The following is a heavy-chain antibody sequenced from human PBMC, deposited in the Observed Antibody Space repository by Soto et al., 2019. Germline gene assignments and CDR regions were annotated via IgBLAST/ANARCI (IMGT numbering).Heavy chain of an antibody. J-gene: IGHJ5*02. CDR1: GGTFSSYA. CDR3: ARDQDLMLRGAWFDP. CDR2: IIPIFGTA. D-gene: IGHD2-8*01. Sequence: QVQLVQSGAEVKKPGSSVKVSCKASGGTFSSYAISWVRQAPGQGLEWMGGIIPIFGTANYAQKFQGRVTIXEDXSXITAYMELSSLRSEDTAVYYCARDQDLMLRGAWFDPWGQGTLVTVSS. V-gene: IGHV1-69*12.